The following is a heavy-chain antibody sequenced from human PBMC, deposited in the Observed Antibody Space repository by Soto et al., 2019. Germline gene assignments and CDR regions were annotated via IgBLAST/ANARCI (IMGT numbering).Heavy chain of an antibody. Sequence: QVQLVESGGGVVQPGRSLRLSCAASGFTFSSYGMHWVRQAPGKGLEWVAVIWYDGSNKYYADSVKGRFTISRDNSKNPLNLQMDTLIARDAAVYYCAREPLFWAAAGDFYFQHLCSGTLVTCPS. CDR1: GFTFSSYG. J-gene: IGHJ1*01. CDR3: AREPLFWAAAGDFYFQH. V-gene: IGHV3-33*01. CDR2: IWYDGSNK. D-gene: IGHD7-27*01.